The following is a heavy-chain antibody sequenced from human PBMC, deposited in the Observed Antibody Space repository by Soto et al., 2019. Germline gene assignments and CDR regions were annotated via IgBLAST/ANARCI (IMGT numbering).Heavy chain of an antibody. CDR1: GGSISSYY. J-gene: IGHJ6*02. CDR2: IYYSGST. CDR3: ARVSVGDYYYYYGMDV. Sequence: ETLSLTCTVSGGSISSYYWSWIRQPPGKGLEWIGYIYYSGSTNYNPSLKSRVTISVDTSKNQFSLKLSSVTAADTAVYYCARVSVGDYYYYYGMDVWGQGTTVTVSS. V-gene: IGHV4-59*01. D-gene: IGHD3-16*01.